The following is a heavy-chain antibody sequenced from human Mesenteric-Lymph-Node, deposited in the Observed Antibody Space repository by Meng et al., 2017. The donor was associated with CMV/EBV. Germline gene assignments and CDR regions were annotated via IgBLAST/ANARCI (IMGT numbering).Heavy chain of an antibody. V-gene: IGHV3-23*01. J-gene: IGHJ4*02. Sequence: SGFTFSPYAMNWVRQAPGKGLEWVSAISGSGVSTNYADSVKGRFTISRDNSKNTLFLQMNSLRAEDTALYFCAKSPRNTVTTSGTFDYWGQGTLVTVSS. CDR3: AKSPRNTVTTSGTFDY. D-gene: IGHD4-17*01. CDR2: ISGSGVST. CDR1: GFTFSPYA.